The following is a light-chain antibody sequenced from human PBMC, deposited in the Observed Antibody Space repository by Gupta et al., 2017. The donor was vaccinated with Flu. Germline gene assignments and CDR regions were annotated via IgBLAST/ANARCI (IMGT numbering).Light chain of an antibody. CDR3: AAWDDSLSGPV. Sequence: SVLTQPHSASVTPGQRVTISCSGSSSNIGSNYVYWYQQLPGTAPKLLIYRNNQRPSGVPDRFSGSKSGTSASLAISGLRSEDEADYYCAAWDDSLSGPVFGGGTKLTVL. CDR2: RNN. V-gene: IGLV1-47*01. J-gene: IGLJ2*01. CDR1: SSNIGSNY.